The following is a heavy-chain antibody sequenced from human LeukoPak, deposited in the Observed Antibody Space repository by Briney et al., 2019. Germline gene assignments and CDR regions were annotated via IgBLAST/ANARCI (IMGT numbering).Heavy chain of an antibody. J-gene: IGHJ6*03. Sequence: KPSETLSLTCAVYGGSFSGYYWSWIRQPPGKGLEWIGEINHSGSTNYNPSLKSRVTISVDTSKNQFSLKLSSVTAADTAVYYCARVSGSSGSLGVSATGYYYYMDVWGKGTTVTVSS. V-gene: IGHV4-34*01. D-gene: IGHD6-19*01. CDR1: GGSFSGYY. CDR3: ARVSGSSGSLGVSATGYYYYMDV. CDR2: INHSGST.